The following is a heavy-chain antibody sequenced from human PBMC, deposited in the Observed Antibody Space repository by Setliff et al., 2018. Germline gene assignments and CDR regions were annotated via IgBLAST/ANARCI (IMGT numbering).Heavy chain of an antibody. CDR3: ARDFPTVVTPKEYFDL. D-gene: IGHD4-17*01. CDR1: GYSFTSYG. J-gene: IGHJ2*01. Sequence: ASVKVSCKASGYSFTSYGISWVRQAPGQGLAWMGWISAKNGNRNYAQKLQGRVTMTTDTSTSTAYMELRSLRSDDTAVYYCARDFPTVVTPKEYFDLWGRGTLVTVSS. V-gene: IGHV1-18*01. CDR2: ISAKNGNR.